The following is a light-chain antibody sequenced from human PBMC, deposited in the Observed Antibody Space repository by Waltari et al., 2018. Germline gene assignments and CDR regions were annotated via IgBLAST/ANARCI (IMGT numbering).Light chain of an antibody. V-gene: IGKV3-20*01. J-gene: IGKJ2*01. CDR3: QQYGTSPRT. CDR2: GAS. CDR1: QSVRSNY. Sequence: EIVMTQSPATLSVSPGERATLSCRASQSVRSNYVAWYQQKPGQAPRLLIYGASSRATGIPDRFSGSGSGTDFILSISRLEAEDFAVYYCQQYGTSPRTFGQGTKLEIK.